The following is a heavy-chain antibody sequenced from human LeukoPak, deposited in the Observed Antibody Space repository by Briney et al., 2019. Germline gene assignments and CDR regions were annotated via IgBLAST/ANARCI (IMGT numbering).Heavy chain of an antibody. V-gene: IGHV3-23*01. J-gene: IGHJ4*02. CDR3: AKDPYGTRYFDY. D-gene: IGHD2-2*01. CDR2: LSGSGYNP. CDR1: GFTFSSHA. Sequence: GGSLRLSCAVSGFTFSSHALRWVRQAPGKGLEWVSSLSGSGYNPYYADSVKGRFTISRDNSKNTVYLQMNSLRAEDTAVYYCAKDPYGTRYFDYWGQGTLVTVSS.